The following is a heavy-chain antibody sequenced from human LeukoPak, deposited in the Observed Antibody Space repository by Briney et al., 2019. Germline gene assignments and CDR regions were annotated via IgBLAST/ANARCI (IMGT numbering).Heavy chain of an antibody. Sequence: GGSLRLSCAASGFTFSSYGMHWVRQAPGKGLEWVSAISGSGGSTYYADSVKGRFTISRDNSKNTLYLQMNSLRAEDTAVYYCAKSLLWFGELFPFDYWGQGTLVTVSS. CDR1: GFTFSSYG. CDR3: AKSLLWFGELFPFDY. CDR2: ISGSGGST. V-gene: IGHV3-23*01. J-gene: IGHJ4*02. D-gene: IGHD3-10*01.